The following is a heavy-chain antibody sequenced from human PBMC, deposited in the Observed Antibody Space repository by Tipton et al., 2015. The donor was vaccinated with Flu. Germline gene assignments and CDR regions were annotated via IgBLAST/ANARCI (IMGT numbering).Heavy chain of an antibody. CDR2: IYNSGST. Sequence: TLSLTCTISGDSISSDYYWGWIRQPPGKGLEYIGQIYNSGSTNNNPSLRSRVTISVDTSKNQFSLKLRSVTAADTAVYYCARMRARDCTLGVCYLWWFDLWGRGTLVTVSS. J-gene: IGHJ2*01. CDR3: ARMRARDCTLGVCYLWWFDL. CDR1: GDSISSDYY. D-gene: IGHD2-8*01. V-gene: IGHV4-61*01.